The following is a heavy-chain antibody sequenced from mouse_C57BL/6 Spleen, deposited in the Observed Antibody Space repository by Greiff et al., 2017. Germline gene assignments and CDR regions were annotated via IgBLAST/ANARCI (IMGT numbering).Heavy chain of an antibody. V-gene: IGHV1-20*01. CDR1: GYSFTGYF. J-gene: IGHJ3*01. CDR2: INPYNGDT. D-gene: IGHD1-1*01. Sequence: EVQLQQSGPELVKPGDSVKISCKASGYSFTGYFMNWVMQSHGKSLEWIGRINPYNGDTFYNQKFKGKATLTVDKSSSTAHLELRSLTSEDSAVYYCARAYGSSYSFAYWGQGTLVTVSA. CDR3: ARAYGSSYSFAY.